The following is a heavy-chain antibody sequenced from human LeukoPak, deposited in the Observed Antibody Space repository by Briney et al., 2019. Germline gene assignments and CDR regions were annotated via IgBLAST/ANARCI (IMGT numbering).Heavy chain of an antibody. CDR3: AKDRTKLVAYNSEWLPPYSYGIDV. CDR1: FSIA. Sequence: GMSLRLSCAGSFSIAVHWVRQAPGKGLEWVAVISYDGNHKFFIDSVKGRFIISRDNSKNTVHLQMNGLRGEDTALYFCAKDRTKLVAYNSEWLPPYSYGIDVWGQGASVTVSS. V-gene: IGHV3-30*04. J-gene: IGHJ6*02. D-gene: IGHD3-3*01. CDR2: ISYDGNHK.